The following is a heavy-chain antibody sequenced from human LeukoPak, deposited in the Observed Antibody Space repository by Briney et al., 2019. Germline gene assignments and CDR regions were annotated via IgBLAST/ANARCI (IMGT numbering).Heavy chain of an antibody. V-gene: IGHV3-23*01. CDR1: GFTFSSYA. CDR2: IGGGGDGA. Sequence: GSLRLSCAASGFTFSSYAMSWVRQAPGKGLEWLSEIGGGGDGAYHADSVKGRFTISRDNSKNTLYLQMNSLRAEDTAVYYCTTSWPKVREGDQWGQGTLVTVSS. CDR3: TTSWPKVREGDQ. J-gene: IGHJ4*02. D-gene: IGHD3-10*01.